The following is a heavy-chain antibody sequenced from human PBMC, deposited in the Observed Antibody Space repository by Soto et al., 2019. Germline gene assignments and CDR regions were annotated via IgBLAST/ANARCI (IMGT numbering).Heavy chain of an antibody. CDR2: ISSSSSYI. CDR3: ARATGFSRFDY. D-gene: IGHD4-17*01. Sequence: PGGSLRLSCAASGFTFSSYSMNWVRQAPGKGLEWVSSISSSSSYIYYADSVKGRSTISRDNAKNSLYLQMNSLRAEDTAVYYCARATGFSRFDYWGQGTLVTVSS. J-gene: IGHJ4*02. CDR1: GFTFSSYS. V-gene: IGHV3-21*01.